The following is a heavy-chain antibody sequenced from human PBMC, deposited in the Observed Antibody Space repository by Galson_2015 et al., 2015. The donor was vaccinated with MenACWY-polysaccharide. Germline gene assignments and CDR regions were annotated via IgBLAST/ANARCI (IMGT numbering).Heavy chain of an antibody. J-gene: IGHJ4*02. Sequence: YVDSVKARFTISRDNAKNSLYLQMNSLRAEDTAIYYCAGTAASHPFDYWGQGTLVTVSS. CDR3: AGTAASHPFDY. D-gene: IGHD6-6*01. V-gene: IGHV3-7*01.